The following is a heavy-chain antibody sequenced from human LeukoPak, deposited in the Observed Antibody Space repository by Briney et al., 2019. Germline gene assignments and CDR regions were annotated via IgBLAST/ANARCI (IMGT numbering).Heavy chain of an antibody. D-gene: IGHD3-22*01. CDR2: ISGGGDYI. CDR3: ARKLLYYDRSGPSFDY. Sequence: GGSLRLSCAASGFIFNTYAINWVRQAPGKGLEWVSAISGGGDYIYYTHSVKGLFSLSRDNSKNTLYLQMNSLSDDDTAVYYCARKLLYYDRSGPSFDYWGQGTLVTVSS. J-gene: IGHJ4*02. V-gene: IGHV3-23*01. CDR1: GFIFNTYA.